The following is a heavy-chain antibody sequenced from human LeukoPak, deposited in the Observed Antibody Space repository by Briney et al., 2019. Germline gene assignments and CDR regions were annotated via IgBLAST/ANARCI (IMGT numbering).Heavy chain of an antibody. CDR2: INHSGST. CDR1: GGSFSGYY. CDR3: ARGALYNWNDPFDY. J-gene: IGHJ4*02. V-gene: IGHV4-34*01. Sequence: SETLPLTCAVYGGSFSGYYWSWIRQPPGKGLEWIGEINHSGSTNYNPSLKSRVTISVDTSKNQFSLKLSSVTAADTAVYYCARGALYNWNDPFDYWGQGTLVTVSS. D-gene: IGHD1-20*01.